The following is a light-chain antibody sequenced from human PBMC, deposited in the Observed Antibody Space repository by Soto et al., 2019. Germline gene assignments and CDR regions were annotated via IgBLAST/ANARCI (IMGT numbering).Light chain of an antibody. CDR2: DAS. J-gene: IGKJ5*01. Sequence: EIVLTQSPATLSLSPGERATLSCRASQTFSSHLAWYQQKPGQAPRLLIYDASKRATGIPARFSGRGSGTDFTLTINSLEPEDFAVYLCQQRSYWPPVITFGQGTRLEIK. CDR3: QQRSYWPPVIT. V-gene: IGKV3-11*01. CDR1: QTFSSH.